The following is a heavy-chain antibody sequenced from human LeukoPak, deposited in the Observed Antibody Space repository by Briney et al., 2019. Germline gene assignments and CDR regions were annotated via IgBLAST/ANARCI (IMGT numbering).Heavy chain of an antibody. CDR3: ARVVRPNKAGFDY. J-gene: IGHJ4*02. Sequence: SETLSLTCTVSGGSISSYYWSWIRQPPGKGLEWIGYIYYSGSTNYNPSLKSRVTISVDTSKNQFSLKLSSVTAADTAVYYCARVVRPNKAGFDYWGQGTLDTVSS. D-gene: IGHD6-13*01. CDR2: IYYSGST. CDR1: GGSISSYY. V-gene: IGHV4-59*01.